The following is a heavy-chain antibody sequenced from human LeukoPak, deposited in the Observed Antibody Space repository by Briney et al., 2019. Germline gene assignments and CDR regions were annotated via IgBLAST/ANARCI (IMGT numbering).Heavy chain of an antibody. D-gene: IGHD4-11*01. V-gene: IGHV1-8*03. CDR2: MNPNSGNT. CDR1: GYTFTSYD. CDR3: ARPAYSNYWWGGPDAFDI. J-gene: IGHJ3*02. Sequence: GASVKVSCKASGYTFTSYDINWVRQATGQGLEWMGWMNPNSGNTGYAQKFQGRVTITRNTSISTAYMELSSLRSEDTAVYYCARPAYSNYWWGGPDAFDIWGQGTMVTVSS.